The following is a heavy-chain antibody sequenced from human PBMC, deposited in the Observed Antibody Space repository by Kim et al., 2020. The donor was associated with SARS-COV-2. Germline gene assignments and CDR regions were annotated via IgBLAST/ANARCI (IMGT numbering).Heavy chain of an antibody. CDR1: GDSVSSNSAA. CDR2: TYYRSKWYN. J-gene: IGHJ6*02. D-gene: IGHD1-26*01. V-gene: IGHV6-1*01. Sequence: SQTLSLTCAISGDSVSSNSAAWNWIRQSPSRGLEWLGRTYYRSKWYNDYAVSVKSRITINPDTSKNQFSLQLNSVTPEDTAVYYCAIDPGFEVGATPRYYYYGMDVWGQGTTVTVSS. CDR3: AIDPGFEVGATPRYYYYGMDV.